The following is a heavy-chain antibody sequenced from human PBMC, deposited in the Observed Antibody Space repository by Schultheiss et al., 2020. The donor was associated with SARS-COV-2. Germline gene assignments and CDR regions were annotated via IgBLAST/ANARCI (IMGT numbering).Heavy chain of an antibody. CDR2: IYYSGST. D-gene: IGHD3-22*01. Sequence: SETLSLTCAVYGGSFSGYYWSWIRQPPGKGLEWIGYIYYSGSTNYNPSLKSRVTISVDTSKNQFSLKLSSVTAADTAVYYCARHRYYYDSSGYYYGDAFDIWGQGTMVTVSS. J-gene: IGHJ3*02. CDR3: ARHRYYYDSSGYYYGDAFDI. CDR1: GGSFSGYY. V-gene: IGHV4-59*08.